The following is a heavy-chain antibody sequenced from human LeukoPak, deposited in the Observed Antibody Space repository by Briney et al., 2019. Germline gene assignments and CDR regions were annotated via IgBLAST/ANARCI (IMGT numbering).Heavy chain of an antibody. D-gene: IGHD2-8*02. CDR2: INPNSGGT. V-gene: IGHV1-2*02. Sequence: ASVKVSCKASGYTFTGYYMHWVRQAPGQGLEWTGWINPNSGGTNYAQKFQGRVTMTRDTSISTAYMELSRLRSDDTAVYYCAREKAGGGGFDYWGQGTLVTVSS. J-gene: IGHJ4*02. CDR3: AREKAGGGGFDY. CDR1: GYTFTGYY.